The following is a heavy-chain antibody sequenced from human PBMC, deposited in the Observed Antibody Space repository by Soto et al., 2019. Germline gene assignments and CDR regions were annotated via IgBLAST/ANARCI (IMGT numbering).Heavy chain of an antibody. D-gene: IGHD2-2*01. J-gene: IGHJ4*02. CDR3: ARYCSSTSCYGPTWDY. CDR1: GGSXSSGGYY. V-gene: IGHV4-31*03. CDR2: IYYSGST. Sequence: SETLSLTCTVSGGSXSSGGYYWSWIRQHPGKGLEWIGYIYYSGSTYYNPSLKSRVTISVDTSKNQFSLKLSSVTAADTAVYYCARYCSSTSCYGPTWDYWGQGTLVTVSS.